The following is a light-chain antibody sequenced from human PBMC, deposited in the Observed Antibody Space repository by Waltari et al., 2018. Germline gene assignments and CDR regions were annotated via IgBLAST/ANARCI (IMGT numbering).Light chain of an antibody. J-gene: IGLJ1*01. V-gene: IGLV2-23*02. CDR1: STGVGTYNV. CDR2: EVS. Sequence: QPALTQPASVSGSPGQSIPLSCPCTSTGVGTYNVVSWYQQYPGKAPKSIIYEVSEGPSGVSNRFSGSKSGNTASLTISGLQAEDEADYYCCSYAGGTTYVFGTGTKVTVL. CDR3: CSYAGGTTYV.